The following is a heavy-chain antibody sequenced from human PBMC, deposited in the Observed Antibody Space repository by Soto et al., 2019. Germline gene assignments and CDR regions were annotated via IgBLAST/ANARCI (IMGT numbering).Heavy chain of an antibody. CDR2: IYYSGST. V-gene: IGHV4-30-4*01. Sequence: QVQLQESGPGLVKPSQTLSLTCTVSGGSISSGDYYWSWIRQPPGKGLEWIGYIYYSGSTYYNPSLKSLVTISVDTSKNQFSLKLSSVTAADTAVYYCARVRTMVRGVVDYWGQGTLVTVSS. CDR1: GGSISSGDYY. D-gene: IGHD3-10*01. CDR3: ARVRTMVRGVVDY. J-gene: IGHJ4*02.